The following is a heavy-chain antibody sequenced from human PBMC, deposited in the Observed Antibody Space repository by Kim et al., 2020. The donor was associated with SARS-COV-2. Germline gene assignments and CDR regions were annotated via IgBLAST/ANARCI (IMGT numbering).Heavy chain of an antibody. CDR2: INHSGST. CDR3: ARGRGIVATMTTDYYYYGMDV. J-gene: IGHJ6*02. D-gene: IGHD5-12*01. Sequence: SETLSLTCAVYGGSFSGYYWSWIRQPPGKGLEWIGEINHSGSTNYNPSLKSRVTISVDTSKNQFSLKLSSVTAADTAVYYCARGRGIVATMTTDYYYYGMDVWGQGTTVAVSS. CDR1: GGSFSGYY. V-gene: IGHV4-34*01.